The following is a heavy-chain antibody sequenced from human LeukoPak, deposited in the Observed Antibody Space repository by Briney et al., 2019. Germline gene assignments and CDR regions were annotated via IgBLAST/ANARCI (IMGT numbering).Heavy chain of an antibody. V-gene: IGHV3-30*04. J-gene: IGHJ4*02. D-gene: IGHD1-26*01. Sequence: PGGSLRLSCAASGFTFSSYAMHWVRQAPGKGLEWVAVISYDGSNKYYADSVKGRFTISGDNSKNTLYLQMNSLRAEDTAVYYCARDASEGGAFDYWGQGTLVTVSS. CDR3: ARDASEGGAFDY. CDR1: GFTFSSYA. CDR2: ISYDGSNK.